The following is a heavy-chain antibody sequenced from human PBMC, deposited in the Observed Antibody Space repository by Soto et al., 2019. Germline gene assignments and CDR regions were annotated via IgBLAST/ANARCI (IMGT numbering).Heavy chain of an antibody. V-gene: IGHV4-34*01. CDR2: INHSGST. Sequence: QVQLQQWGAGLLKPSETLSLTCAVYGGSFSGYYWSWIRQPPGKGLEWIGEINHSGSTNYNPSLKRRVTISVDTSKNQFSLKLSSVTAADTAVYYCARVTRVAGRFDPWGQGTLVTVSS. D-gene: IGHD1-1*01. J-gene: IGHJ5*02. CDR3: ARVTRVAGRFDP. CDR1: GGSFSGYY.